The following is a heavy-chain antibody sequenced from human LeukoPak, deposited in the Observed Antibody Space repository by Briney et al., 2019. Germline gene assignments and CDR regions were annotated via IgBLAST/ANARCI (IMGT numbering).Heavy chain of an antibody. J-gene: IGHJ4*02. CDR1: GYTFTGYY. V-gene: IGHV1-2*06. CDR2: IDPNSGGT. Sequence: GASVKVSCKASGYTFTGYYMHWVRQAPGQGLEWMGRIDPNSGGTNYAQKFQGRVTMTRDTSISTAYMELSRLRSDDTAVYYCARDLGIAAAGKHFDYWGQGTLVTVSS. CDR3: ARDLGIAAAGKHFDY. D-gene: IGHD6-13*01.